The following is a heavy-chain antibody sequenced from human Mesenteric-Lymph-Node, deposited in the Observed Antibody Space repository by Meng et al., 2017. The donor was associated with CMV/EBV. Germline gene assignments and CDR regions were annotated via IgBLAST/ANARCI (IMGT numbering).Heavy chain of an antibody. J-gene: IGHJ5*02. V-gene: IGHV1-69*05. CDR2: IIPIFGTA. D-gene: IGHD6-6*01. CDR3: ARVGRGAARKDWFDP. Sequence: SVKVSCKASGYTFTSYDINWVRQATGQGLEWMGGIIPIFGTANYAQKFQGRVTITTDESTSTAYMELSSLRSEDTAVYYCARVGRGAARKDWFDPWGQGTLVTVSS. CDR1: GYTFTSYD.